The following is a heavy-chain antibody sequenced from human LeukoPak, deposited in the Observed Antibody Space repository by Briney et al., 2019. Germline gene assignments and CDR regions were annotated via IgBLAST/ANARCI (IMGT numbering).Heavy chain of an antibody. J-gene: IGHJ6*03. CDR2: ISGYNANT. CDR3: ARDREYQLLNDYYYYYYMDV. V-gene: IGHV1-18*01. Sequence: GASVKVSCKASGYTFTNYGISWVRQAPGQGLEWMGWISGYNANTKYAQKVQDRVTVTTDTSTSTAYMDLRSLRSDDTAVYYCARDREYQLLNDYYYYYYMDVWGKGTTVTISS. D-gene: IGHD2-2*01. CDR1: GYTFTNYG.